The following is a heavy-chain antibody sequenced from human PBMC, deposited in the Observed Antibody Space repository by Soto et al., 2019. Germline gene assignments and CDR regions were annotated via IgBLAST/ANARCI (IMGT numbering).Heavy chain of an antibody. Sequence: QVQLVQSGAEVKKPGSSGEVSCKSAGGTFSSYAISWVRQAPGQGLEWMGGVIPIFGTANYAQKFQGRVTINADESTSTAYMELSSLRSEDTAVYYCARAKSMIVVVMSFDYWGQGTLVTVSS. D-gene: IGHD3-22*01. CDR1: GGTFSSYA. CDR3: ARAKSMIVVVMSFDY. CDR2: VIPIFGTA. V-gene: IGHV1-69*01. J-gene: IGHJ4*02.